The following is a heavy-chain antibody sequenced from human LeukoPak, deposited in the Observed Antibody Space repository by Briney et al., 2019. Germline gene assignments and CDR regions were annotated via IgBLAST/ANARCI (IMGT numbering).Heavy chain of an antibody. CDR2: ISYDGSNK. J-gene: IGHJ4*02. D-gene: IGHD3-3*02. V-gene: IGHV3-30*18. Sequence: PGGSLRLSCAASGFTFSSYGMHWVRQAPGKGLEWVAVISYDGSNKYYADSVKGRFTISRDNSKNTLDLQMNSLRAEDTAVYYCAKDGISYFDYWGQGTLVTVSS. CDR1: GFTFSSYG. CDR3: AKDGISYFDY.